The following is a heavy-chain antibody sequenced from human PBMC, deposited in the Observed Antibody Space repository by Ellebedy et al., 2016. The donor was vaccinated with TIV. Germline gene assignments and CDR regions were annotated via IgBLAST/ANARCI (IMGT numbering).Heavy chain of an antibody. D-gene: IGHD5-12*01. CDR1: GLTFRSYW. V-gene: IGHV3-7*01. Sequence: GGSLRLSXAASGLTFRSYWMSWVRQAPGKGLEWVANIKEDGSEKDYVDSVKGRFTISRDNARNSLSLQMTSLRTEDTAVYYCARDSGYSGYDIGIWGQGTLVTVSS. CDR2: IKEDGSEK. CDR3: ARDSGYSGYDIGI. J-gene: IGHJ4*02.